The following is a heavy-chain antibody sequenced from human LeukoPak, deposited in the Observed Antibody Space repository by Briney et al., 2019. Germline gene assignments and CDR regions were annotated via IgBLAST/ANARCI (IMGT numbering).Heavy chain of an antibody. J-gene: IGHJ6*04. CDR3: ARDPALLWFGELLHYYYGMDV. D-gene: IGHD3-10*01. V-gene: IGHV3-23*01. Sequence: PGGSLRLSCAASGFTFSSYAMSWVRQAPGKGLEWVSAISGSGGSTYYADSVKGRFTISRDNSKNTLYLQMNSLRAEDTAVYYCARDPALLWFGELLHYYYGMDVWGKGTTVTVSS. CDR2: ISGSGGST. CDR1: GFTFSSYA.